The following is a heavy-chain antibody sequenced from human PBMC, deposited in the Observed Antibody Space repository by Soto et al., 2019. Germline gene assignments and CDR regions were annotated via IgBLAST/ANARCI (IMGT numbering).Heavy chain of an antibody. D-gene: IGHD1-1*01. Sequence: QVHLVQSGAEVKKPGASVKVSCQGSGYAFTTYGITWVRQAPGQGLEWMGWISAHNGNTNYAQKLQDRVTVTRDTSTSTAYMELRSLRYADTAVYYCARGRYGDYWGQGALVTVSS. CDR1: GYAFTTYG. J-gene: IGHJ4*02. CDR2: ISAHNGNT. V-gene: IGHV1-18*01. CDR3: ARGRYGDY.